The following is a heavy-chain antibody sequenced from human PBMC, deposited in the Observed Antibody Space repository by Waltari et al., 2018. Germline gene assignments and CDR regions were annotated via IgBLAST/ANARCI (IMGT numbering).Heavy chain of an antibody. D-gene: IGHD6-13*01. Sequence: QVQLVQSGAEVKKPGASVKVSCKASGYTFTGYYMHWVLQAPGPGLEWMGWINPNSGGTNYAQKFQGRVTMTRDTSISTAYMELSRLRSDDTAVYYCARVSAAGMDSYYYYGMDVWGQGTTVTVSS. CDR3: ARVSAAGMDSYYYYGMDV. CDR2: INPNSGGT. CDR1: GYTFTGYY. J-gene: IGHJ6*02. V-gene: IGHV1-2*02.